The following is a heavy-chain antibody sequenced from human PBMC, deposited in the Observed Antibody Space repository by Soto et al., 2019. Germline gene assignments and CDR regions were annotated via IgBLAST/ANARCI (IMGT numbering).Heavy chain of an antibody. CDR1: GYTFTSYD. CDR2: MNPNSGNT. J-gene: IGHJ5*02. V-gene: IGHV1-8*01. D-gene: IGHD3-22*01. CDR3: ARGGGSGYYIDNWFDP. Sequence: ASVKVSCKASGYTFTSYDINWVRQATGQGLEWMGWMNPNSGNTGYAQKFQGRVTMTRNTSISTAYMELSSLRSEDTAVYYCARGGGSGYYIDNWFDPWGQGTLVTVSS.